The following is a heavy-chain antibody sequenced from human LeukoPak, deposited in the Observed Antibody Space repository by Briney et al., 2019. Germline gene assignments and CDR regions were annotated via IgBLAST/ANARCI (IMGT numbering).Heavy chain of an antibody. D-gene: IGHD2-2*01. CDR1: GFSFSNHY. CDR3: AKAIRTSCYGCNMDV. CDR2: INEDGSNK. Sequence: GGSLRLSCTASGFSFSNHYMRWIRQAPGKGLEWVANINEDGSNKWHLGSVKGRFTVSRDNARNTVYLQMNSLRADDTAVYYCAKAIRTSCYGCNMDVWGKGTTVTVSS. J-gene: IGHJ6*03. V-gene: IGHV3-7*03.